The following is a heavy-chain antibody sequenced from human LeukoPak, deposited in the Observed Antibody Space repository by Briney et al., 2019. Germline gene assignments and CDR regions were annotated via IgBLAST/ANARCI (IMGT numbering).Heavy chain of an antibody. V-gene: IGHV3-74*01. CDR1: GLAFSAYK. CDR3: ARSSSPCDI. J-gene: IGHJ3*02. Sequence: GGSLRLSCAASGLAFSAYKMHWVRQAPRKGLVWVSRISTDGYTTDYADFVQGRFTASRDNAKNSLYLQMNSLRAEDTAVYYCARSSSPCDIWGQGTMVTVSS. CDR2: ISTDGYTT.